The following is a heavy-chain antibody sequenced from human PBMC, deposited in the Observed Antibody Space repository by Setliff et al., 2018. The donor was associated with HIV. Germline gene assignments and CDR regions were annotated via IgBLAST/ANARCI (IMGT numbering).Heavy chain of an antibody. V-gene: IGHV4-34*01. CDR1: GGSFSGYY. J-gene: IGHJ4*02. D-gene: IGHD3-16*01. CDR3: ARGSKGGFFDY. Sequence: NPSETLSLTCAVYGGSFSGYYWSWIRQPPGKGLEWIGEINHSGSTNYNPSLKSRVTISVDTSKNQFSLKLSSVTAADTAVYYCARGSKGGFFDYWGQGTLVTVSS. CDR2: INHSGST.